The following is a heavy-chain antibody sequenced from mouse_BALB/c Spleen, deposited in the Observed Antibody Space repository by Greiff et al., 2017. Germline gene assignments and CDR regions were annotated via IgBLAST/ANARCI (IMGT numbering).Heavy chain of an antibody. CDR1: GYTFSSYW. J-gene: IGHJ2*01. CDR3: ARKRGGTDFDY. CDR2: ILPGSGST. Sequence: VQLQQSGAELMKPGASVKISCKATGYTFSSYWIEWVKQRPGHGLEWIGEILPGSGSTNYNEKFKGKATFTADTSSNTAYMQLSSLTSEDSAVYYCARKRGGTDFDYWGQGTTLTVSS. V-gene: IGHV1-9*01. D-gene: IGHD4-1*01.